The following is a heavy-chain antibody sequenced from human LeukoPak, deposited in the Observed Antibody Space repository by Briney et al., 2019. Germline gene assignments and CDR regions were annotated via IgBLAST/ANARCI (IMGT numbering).Heavy chain of an antibody. V-gene: IGHV1-18*01. CDR1: GYTFTSYG. D-gene: IGHD1-26*01. CDR2: ITAYNDNT. CDR3: ARDDRCGTGLMDV. J-gene: IGHJ6*02. Sequence: ASVKVSCKASGYTFTSYGISWVRQAPGQVLAWMGWITAYNDNTNHAQKLQGRVTMTTDTSTSTAYMELRSLKSDDTAVYYCARDDRCGTGLMDVWGQGTTVTVSS.